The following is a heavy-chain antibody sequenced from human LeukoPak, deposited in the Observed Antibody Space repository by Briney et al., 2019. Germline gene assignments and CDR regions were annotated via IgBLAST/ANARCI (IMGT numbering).Heavy chain of an antibody. Sequence: GASVKVSCKASGGTFSSYAISWVRQAPGQGLEWMGGIIPIFGTANYAQKFQGRVTITMDESTSTAYMELSSLRSEDTAVYYCARALPAAKGLGSYYYMDVWGKGTTVTVSS. CDR1: GGTFSSYA. V-gene: IGHV1-69*05. CDR2: IIPIFGTA. D-gene: IGHD2-2*01. J-gene: IGHJ6*03. CDR3: ARALPAAKGLGSYYYMDV.